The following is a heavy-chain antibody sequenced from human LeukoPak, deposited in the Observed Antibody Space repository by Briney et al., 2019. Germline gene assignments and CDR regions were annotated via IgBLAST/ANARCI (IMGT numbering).Heavy chain of an antibody. J-gene: IGHJ4*02. V-gene: IGHV3-23*01. CDR1: GFDFSAYV. Sequence: GGSLRLSCAASGFDFSAYVMSWVRQSPGKGLEWVSVIRDSGGMTFYADSVKGRFTISRDNSRNTLYLQMNSRGAEDTATYYCTRHAGSGWFAAYQYWGQGILVTVSS. CDR2: IRDSGGMT. CDR3: TRHAGSGWFAAYQY. D-gene: IGHD6-19*01.